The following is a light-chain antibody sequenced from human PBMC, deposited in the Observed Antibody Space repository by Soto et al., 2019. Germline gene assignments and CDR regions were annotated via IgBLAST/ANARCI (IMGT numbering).Light chain of an antibody. J-gene: IGKJ4*01. CDR3: QQYNNWPPLT. CDR2: GAS. CDR1: QAVSSN. V-gene: IGKV3-15*01. Sequence: EIVMTQSPATLSVSPGDTATLSCRASQAVSSNLAWYQQKPGQAPRLLMYGASTRATGIPARFSGSGYGTDFTLTISSLQSEDFAVYYCQQYNNWPPLTFGGGTKVEMK.